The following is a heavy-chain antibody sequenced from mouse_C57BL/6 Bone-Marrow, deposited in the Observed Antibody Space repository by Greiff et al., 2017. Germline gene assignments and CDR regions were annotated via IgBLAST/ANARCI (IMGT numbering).Heavy chain of an antibody. CDR1: GFTFSDYG. Sequence: EVHLVESGGGLVKPGGSLKLSCAASGFTFSDYGMHWVRQAPEKGLEWVAYISSGRSTIYYADTVKGRFTISRDNANNTLFLQMTHLRSENTAMYYWAREKIISAVVATDYWGQGTTLTVPS. V-gene: IGHV5-17*01. D-gene: IGHD1-1*01. CDR2: ISSGRSTI. CDR3: AREKIISAVVATDY. J-gene: IGHJ2*01.